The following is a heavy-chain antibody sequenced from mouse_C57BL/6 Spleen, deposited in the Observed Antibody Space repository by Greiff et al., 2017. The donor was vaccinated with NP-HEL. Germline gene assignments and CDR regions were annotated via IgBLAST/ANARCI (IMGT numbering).Heavy chain of an antibody. D-gene: IGHD2-5*01. J-gene: IGHJ4*01. CDR1: GFSLTSYG. Sequence: VKVVESGPGLVQPSQSLSITCTVSGFSLTSYGVHWVRQPPGKGLEWLGVIWSGGSTDYNAAFISRLSISKDNSKSQVFFKMNSLQADDTAIYYCAKLSYSNSYAMDYWGQGTSVTVSS. CDR2: IWSGGST. V-gene: IGHV2-4*01. CDR3: AKLSYSNSYAMDY.